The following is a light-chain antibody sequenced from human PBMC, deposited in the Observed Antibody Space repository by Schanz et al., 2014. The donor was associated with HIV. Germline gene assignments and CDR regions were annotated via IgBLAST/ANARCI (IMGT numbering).Light chain of an antibody. CDR3: QQYGSSPRT. Sequence: EIVLTQSPGTLSLSPGERATLSCRASQSVSSYLAWYQQKPGLAPRLLIYDVSNRATDIPARFSGSGSGTDFTLTISSLEPEDFAVYYCQQYGSSPRTFGQGTKVEIK. CDR2: DVS. J-gene: IGKJ1*01. CDR1: QSVSSY. V-gene: IGKV3-20*01.